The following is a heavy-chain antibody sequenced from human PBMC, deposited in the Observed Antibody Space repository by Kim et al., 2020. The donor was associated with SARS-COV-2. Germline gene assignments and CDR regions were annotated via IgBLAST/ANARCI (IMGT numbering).Heavy chain of an antibody. V-gene: IGHV3-74*01. D-gene: IGHD6-19*01. CDR3: ARRQFTSGWYYFDY. J-gene: IGHJ4*02. Sequence: YAESVKGRFTISKDNAKNTLYLQMNSLRAEDTGVYYCARRQFTSGWYYFDYWGQGTLVTVSS.